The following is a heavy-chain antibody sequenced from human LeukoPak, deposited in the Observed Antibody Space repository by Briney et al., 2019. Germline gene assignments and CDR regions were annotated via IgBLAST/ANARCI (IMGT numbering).Heavy chain of an antibody. CDR2: IRSTSSTI. Sequence: GGSLRLSCAASGFTFSSYSMNWVRQAPGKGLEWASYIRSTSSTIYYADSVKGRFTISRDNAKNSLYLQMNSLRDEDTAVYYCARGYCSGGNCHPDYWGQGTLVTVSS. D-gene: IGHD2-15*01. CDR1: GFTFSSYS. CDR3: ARGYCSGGNCHPDY. J-gene: IGHJ4*02. V-gene: IGHV3-48*02.